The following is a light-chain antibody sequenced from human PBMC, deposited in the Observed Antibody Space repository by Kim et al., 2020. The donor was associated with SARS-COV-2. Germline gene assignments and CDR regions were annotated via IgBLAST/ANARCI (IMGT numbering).Light chain of an antibody. CDR2: GAS. V-gene: IGKV3-11*01. Sequence: EIVLTQSPGTLSLSPGERATLSCGASQSIAFHLAWYQQRPGQAPRLLIFGASNRATGIPARFSGRGSGTDFTLTISSLEPEDFGVYYCQQRSNWPITFGQGTRLEIK. J-gene: IGKJ5*01. CDR1: QSIAFH. CDR3: QQRSNWPIT.